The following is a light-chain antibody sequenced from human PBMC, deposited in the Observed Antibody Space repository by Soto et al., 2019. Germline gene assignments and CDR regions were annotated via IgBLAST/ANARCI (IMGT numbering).Light chain of an antibody. Sequence: DIVTTQSPDSLAVSLGERATIKCKSSQSVLYSSNNKNYLAWYQQKPGQPPKLLIYWASTRESGVPDRFSGSGSGTDFALTISSLQAEDVAVYYCQQYYTTPYTFGQGTKLEIK. CDR2: WAS. CDR3: QQYYTTPYT. V-gene: IGKV4-1*01. CDR1: QSVLYSSNNKNY. J-gene: IGKJ2*01.